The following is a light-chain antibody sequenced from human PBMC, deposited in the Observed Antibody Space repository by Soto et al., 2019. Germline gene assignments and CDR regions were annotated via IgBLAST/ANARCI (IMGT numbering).Light chain of an antibody. CDR1: QSISSW. J-gene: IGKJ1*01. V-gene: IGKV1-5*01. CDR3: QQYNSYWT. CDR2: DAS. Sequence: DIQMTQSPSTLSASVGDRVTITCRASQSISSWLAWYQQKPGKAPKLLIYDASSLESGVPSRFSGSGSGTEFTHNISSLQPDDFATYYGQQYNSYWTFGQGTKVEIK.